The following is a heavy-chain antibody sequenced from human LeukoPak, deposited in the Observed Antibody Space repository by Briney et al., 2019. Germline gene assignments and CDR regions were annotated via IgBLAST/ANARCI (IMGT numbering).Heavy chain of an antibody. CDR1: GLTFSDYY. J-gene: IGHJ4*02. D-gene: IGHD6-19*01. Sequence: GGPLRLSCAASGLTFSDYYMSGIRQAPGKGLECVSYISSSCSTIYSADPATGRFTLSRANAKNSLYLQLNSLRAEDTAVYYCARAPAPVAGYYFDYWGQGTLVTVSS. CDR3: ARAPAPVAGYYFDY. V-gene: IGHV3-11*04. CDR2: ISSSCSTI.